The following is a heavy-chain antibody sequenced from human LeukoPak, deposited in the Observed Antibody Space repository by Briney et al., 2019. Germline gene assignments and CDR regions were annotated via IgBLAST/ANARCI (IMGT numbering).Heavy chain of an antibody. Sequence: GESLKISCKGSGYSFTSYWNGWVRQMPGKGLEWMGIIYPGDSDTRYSPSFQGQVTISADKSISTAYLQWSSLKASDTAMYYWARGGEVPAFRVSWFDPWGQGTLVTVSS. CDR3: ARGGEVPAFRVSWFDP. V-gene: IGHV5-51*01. J-gene: IGHJ5*02. CDR2: IYPGDSDT. D-gene: IGHD2-2*01. CDR1: GYSFTSYW.